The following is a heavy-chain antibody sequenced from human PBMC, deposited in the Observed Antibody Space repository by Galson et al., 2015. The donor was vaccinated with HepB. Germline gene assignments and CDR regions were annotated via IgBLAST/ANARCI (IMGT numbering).Heavy chain of an antibody. CDR3: AIAYEMDTLFLGYDAFDI. CDR1: GFTFSRYG. Sequence: SLRLSCAVSGFTFSRYGMSWVRQAPGKGLEWVSGTSGSCGSTYYADSVKGRFTISRDKSKNTLYLQMNSLRADDTAVYYCAIAYEMDTLFLGYDAFDIRGQGTMVTVSS. D-gene: IGHD5-24*01. J-gene: IGHJ3*02. V-gene: IGHV3-23*01. CDR2: TSGSCGST.